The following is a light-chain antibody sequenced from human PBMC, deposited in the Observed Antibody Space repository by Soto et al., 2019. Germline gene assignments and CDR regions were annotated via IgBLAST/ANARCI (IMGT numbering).Light chain of an antibody. CDR2: EVS. Sequence: QSALTQPASVSGSPGQSITLSCTGTSSDVGGYNYVSWYQQHPGKAPKLMIYEVSNRPSGVSNRFSGSKSGNTASLTISGLQAEDEADYYCSSYTGTNPVIFGEGTKVTVL. CDR1: SSDVGGYNY. V-gene: IGLV2-14*01. CDR3: SSYTGTNPVI. J-gene: IGLJ2*01.